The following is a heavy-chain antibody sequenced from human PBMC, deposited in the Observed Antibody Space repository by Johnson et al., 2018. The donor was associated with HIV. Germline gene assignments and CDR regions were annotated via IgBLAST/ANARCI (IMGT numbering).Heavy chain of an antibody. Sequence: VQLVESGGGVVRPGGSLRLSCAASGFTFDDYGMSWVRQAPGKGLEWVAVISYNGTNTWYADSVKGRFTISRDNSKNSLYLQMNSLRTEDTALYYCAKDGSGDVRGAFDIWGQGTMVTVSS. D-gene: IGHD3-10*02. J-gene: IGHJ3*02. CDR3: AKDGSGDVRGAFDI. V-gene: IGHV3-20*04. CDR1: GFTFDDYG. CDR2: ISYNGTNT.